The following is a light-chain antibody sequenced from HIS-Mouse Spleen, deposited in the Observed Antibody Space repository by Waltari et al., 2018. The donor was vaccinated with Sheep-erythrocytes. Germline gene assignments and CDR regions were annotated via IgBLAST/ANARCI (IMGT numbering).Light chain of an antibody. V-gene: IGKV3-11*01. CDR3: QQRSNWPPIT. J-gene: IGKJ5*01. CDR1: QSVSSY. Sequence: EIVLTQSPATLSLSPGERATLSCRASQSVSSYLAWYQQQPGQAPRVLIYDASNRATGIPARFSGSGSGTDFTLTSSSLEPEDFAVYYCQQRSNWPPITFGQGTRLEIK. CDR2: DAS.